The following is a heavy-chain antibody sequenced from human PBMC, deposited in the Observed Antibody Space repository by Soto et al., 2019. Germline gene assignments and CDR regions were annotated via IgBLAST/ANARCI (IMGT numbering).Heavy chain of an antibody. J-gene: IGHJ1*01. CDR1: GFPFSSYW. Sequence: EVQLVESGGGLVQPGGSLRLSCVASGFPFSSYWMPWVRQAPGKGLVWVSSISNDGSSTSYADPVKGRFTISRDNAKNTLYLQMNSLRAEDTAVYYCARLPNKSPQNWGQGTLVIVSP. CDR3: ARLPNKSPQN. CDR2: ISNDGSST. V-gene: IGHV3-74*01.